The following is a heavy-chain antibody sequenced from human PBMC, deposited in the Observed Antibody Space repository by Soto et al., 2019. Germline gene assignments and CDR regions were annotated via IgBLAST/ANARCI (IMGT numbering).Heavy chain of an antibody. CDR3: TRAMSGRYSPDY. CDR2: ITTTGSNI. Sequence: EVQLVESGGGLVQPGGSLRLSCASSGFTFSSYSMNWVRQAPGKGLEWISYITTTGSNIYYADSVKGRFTVSRDNAQNALYLQMNRLTDEDTAVYYCTRAMSGRYSPDYWGQGTLVTVSS. CDR1: GFTFSSYS. J-gene: IGHJ4*02. D-gene: IGHD1-26*01. V-gene: IGHV3-48*02.